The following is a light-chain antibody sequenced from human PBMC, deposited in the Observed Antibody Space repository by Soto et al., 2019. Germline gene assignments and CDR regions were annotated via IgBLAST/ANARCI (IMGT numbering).Light chain of an antibody. CDR1: SSDVGGYNY. V-gene: IGLV2-14*01. CDR2: DVS. Sequence: QSVLTQPASVSGSPGPSITISCTGTSSDVGGYNYVSWYQQHPGKAPKLMIYDVSNRPSGVSNRFSGSKSGNTASLTISGLQAEDEADYYCSSYTSSSTLAAYVFGTGTKATVL. J-gene: IGLJ1*01. CDR3: SSYTSSSTLAAYV.